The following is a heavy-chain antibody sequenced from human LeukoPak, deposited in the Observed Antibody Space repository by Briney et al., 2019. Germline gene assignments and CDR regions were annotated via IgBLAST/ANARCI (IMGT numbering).Heavy chain of an antibody. CDR3: ARALRARPGFDP. J-gene: IGHJ5*02. CDR1: GYTFTSYD. D-gene: IGHD3-16*01. V-gene: IGHV1-8*01. CDR2: MNPNSGNT. Sequence: ASVKVSCKASGYTFTSYDINWVRQATGQGLEWMGWMNPNSGNTGYAQKFQGRVTMTRNTSISTAYMELSSLRSEDTAVCYCARALRARPGFDPWGQGTLVTVSS.